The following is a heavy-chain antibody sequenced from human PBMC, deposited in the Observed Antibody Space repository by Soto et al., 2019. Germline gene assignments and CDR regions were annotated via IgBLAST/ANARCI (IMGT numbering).Heavy chain of an antibody. CDR1: GGTFSHST. J-gene: IGHJ4*02. V-gene: IGHV1-69*08. D-gene: IGHD5-12*01. CDR2: IIPMFGST. Sequence: GASVKVSCKASGGTFSHSTVAWVRQAPGHRPEWMGMIIPMFGSTNSAQKFRDRVTFSADTYTNTAYMELSSLRSEDTAVYYCATPSGPLGQYSALPDNWGQGTLVTVSS. CDR3: ATPSGPLGQYSALPDN.